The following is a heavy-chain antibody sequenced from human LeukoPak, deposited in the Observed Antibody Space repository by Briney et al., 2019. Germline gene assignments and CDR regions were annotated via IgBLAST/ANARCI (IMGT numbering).Heavy chain of an antibody. CDR3: AKGSVGNADFAS. J-gene: IGHJ4*02. CDR2: IIVSGTT. D-gene: IGHD6-25*01. CDR1: GFTFSSFS. Sequence: QPGGSLRLSCAASGFTFSSFSMTWLRQAPGKGLEWVSSIIVSGTTYYADSVKGRFTISRDSFRGTLFLQMDSLRVEDTAVYFCAKGSVGNADFASWGQGALVTVSS. V-gene: IGHV3-23*01.